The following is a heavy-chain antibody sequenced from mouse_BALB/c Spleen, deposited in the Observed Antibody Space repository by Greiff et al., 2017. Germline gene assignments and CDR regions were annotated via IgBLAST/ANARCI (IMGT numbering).Heavy chain of an antibody. CDR1: GFTFSSFG. CDR3: ARDSSGYVGCFAY. CDR2: ISSGRSSI. Sequence: EVKLVESGGGLVQPGGSRKLSCAASGFTFSSFGMHWVRQTPEKGLEWVAYISSGRSSIYYADTVKGRFTISRDNPKNTLFLQMTSLRSEDTAMYDCARDSSGYVGCFAYWGQGTLVTVSA. D-gene: IGHD3-2*01. J-gene: IGHJ3*01. V-gene: IGHV5-17*02.